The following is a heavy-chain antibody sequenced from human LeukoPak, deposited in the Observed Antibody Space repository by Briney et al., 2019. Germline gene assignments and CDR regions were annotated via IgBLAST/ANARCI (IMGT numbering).Heavy chain of an antibody. D-gene: IGHD3-22*01. J-gene: IGHJ3*02. CDR2: IYYSGST. CDR3: ARHYYDSSGYWPDAFDI. Sequence: PSETLSLTCTVSGGSISSYYWSWIRQPPGKGLEWIGYIYYSGSTNYNPSLKSRVTISVDTSKNQLSLKLSSVTAADTAVYYCARHYYDSSGYWPDAFDIWGQGTMVTVSS. V-gene: IGHV4-59*01. CDR1: GGSISSYY.